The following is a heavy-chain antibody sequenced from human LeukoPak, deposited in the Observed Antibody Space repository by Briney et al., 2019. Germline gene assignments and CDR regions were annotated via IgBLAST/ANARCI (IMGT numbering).Heavy chain of an antibody. D-gene: IGHD4-17*01. Sequence: PGGSLRLSCAASGFTFSTYAMSWVRQAPGKGLEWVSAISGSGGSTYYADSVKGRFTISRDNSKNTLYLQMNSLRAEDTAVYYCAKDTDYGDSQFDYWGQGTLVTVSS. CDR2: ISGSGGST. J-gene: IGHJ4*02. V-gene: IGHV3-23*01. CDR1: GFTFSTYA. CDR3: AKDTDYGDSQFDY.